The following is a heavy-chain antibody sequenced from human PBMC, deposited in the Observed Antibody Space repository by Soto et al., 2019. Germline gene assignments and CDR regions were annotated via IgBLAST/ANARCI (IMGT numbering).Heavy chain of an antibody. CDR2: IYYSGST. Sequence: SETLSLTCTVSGGSISSSSYYWGWIRQPPGKGLEWIGSIYYSGSTYYNPSLKSRVTISVDTSKNQFSLKLSSVTAADTAVYYCARQFGDSSGYYYGIDYWGQGTLVTVSS. D-gene: IGHD3-22*01. J-gene: IGHJ4*02. CDR3: ARQFGDSSGYYYGIDY. CDR1: GGSISSSSYY. V-gene: IGHV4-39*01.